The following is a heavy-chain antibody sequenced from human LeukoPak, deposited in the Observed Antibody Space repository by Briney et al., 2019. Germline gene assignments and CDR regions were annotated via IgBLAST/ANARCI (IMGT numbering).Heavy chain of an antibody. Sequence: GGSLRLSCAASGFTFSSYSMNWVRQAPGKGLEWVSSISSSSSYIHYEDSVKGRFTISRDNAKSSLYLQMNSLRAEDTAVYYCARSAAYYYYGMDVWGQGTTVTVSS. CDR2: ISSSSSYI. CDR1: GFTFSSYS. CDR3: ARSAAYYYYGMDV. J-gene: IGHJ6*02. V-gene: IGHV3-21*04.